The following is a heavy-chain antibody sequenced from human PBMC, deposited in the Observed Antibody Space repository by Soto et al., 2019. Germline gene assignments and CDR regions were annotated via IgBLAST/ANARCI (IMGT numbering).Heavy chain of an antibody. V-gene: IGHV3-11*01. CDR3: ARESGADAFDI. Sequence: QVQLLESGGGLVKPGGSLRLSCAASGFTFSDYYMTWIRQAPGKGLEWVSYISGSTGNIYYADSVKGRFTISRDNAKDSLYLQMNSRRAEDTAVYYCARESGADAFDIWGQGTMVAVSS. J-gene: IGHJ3*02. CDR2: ISGSTGNI. CDR1: GFTFSDYY.